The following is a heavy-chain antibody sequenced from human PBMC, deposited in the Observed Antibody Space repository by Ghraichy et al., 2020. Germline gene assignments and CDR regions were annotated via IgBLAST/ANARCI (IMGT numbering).Heavy chain of an antibody. V-gene: IGHV3-21*01. Sequence: GESLNISCAASGFTFSSYSMNWVRQAPGKGLEWVSSISSSSSYIYYADSVKGRFTISRDNAKNSLYLQMNSLRAEDTAVYYCARDLWEVNGREFDYWSQGTLVTVSS. CDR2: ISSSSSYI. J-gene: IGHJ4*02. CDR3: ARDLWEVNGREFDY. D-gene: IGHD1-26*01. CDR1: GFTFSSYS.